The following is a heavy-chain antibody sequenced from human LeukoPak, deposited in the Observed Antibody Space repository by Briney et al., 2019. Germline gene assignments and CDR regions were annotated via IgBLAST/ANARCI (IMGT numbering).Heavy chain of an antibody. Sequence: ASVKVSCKASGYTFTSYGISWVRQAPGQGLEWMGWISAYNGNTNYAQKLQGRVTMTTDTSTSTAYMELRSLRSDDTAVYYCARDGIRGYCSNTSCYIGDYYYYYMDVWGKGTTVTVSS. D-gene: IGHD2-2*02. J-gene: IGHJ6*03. V-gene: IGHV1-18*01. CDR2: ISAYNGNT. CDR1: GYTFTSYG. CDR3: ARDGIRGYCSNTSCYIGDYYYYYMDV.